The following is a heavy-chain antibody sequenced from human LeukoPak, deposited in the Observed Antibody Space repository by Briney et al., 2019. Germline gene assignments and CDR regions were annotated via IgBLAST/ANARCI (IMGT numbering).Heavy chain of an antibody. CDR1: GFTFSSYE. J-gene: IGHJ4*02. CDR3: AKDRAGITMIVVVMGY. V-gene: IGHV3-48*03. Sequence: GGSLRLSCAASGFTFSSYEMNWVRQAPGKGLEWVSYISSSGSTIYYADSVKGRFTISRDNAKNSLYLQMNSLRAEDTAVYYCAKDRAGITMIVVVMGYWGQGTLVTVSS. CDR2: ISSSGSTI. D-gene: IGHD3-22*01.